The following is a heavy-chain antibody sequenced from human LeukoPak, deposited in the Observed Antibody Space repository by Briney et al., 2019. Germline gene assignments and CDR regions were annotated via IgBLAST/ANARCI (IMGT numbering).Heavy chain of an antibody. CDR2: ISGSFGRT. CDR3: ARVDRHCSSTSCYVWNWFDP. V-gene: IGHV3-23*01. D-gene: IGHD2-2*01. Sequence: GASLRLSCAASGFAFDNYAMNWVRQAPGKGLEWVSAISGSFGRTYYADSVKGRFTISRDNAKNSLYLQMNSLRVEDTALYHCARVDRHCSSTSCYVWNWFDPWGQGTLVTVSS. J-gene: IGHJ5*02. CDR1: GFAFDNYA.